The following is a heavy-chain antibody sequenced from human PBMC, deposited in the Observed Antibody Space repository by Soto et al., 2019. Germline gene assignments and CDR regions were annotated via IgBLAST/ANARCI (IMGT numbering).Heavy chain of an antibody. D-gene: IGHD3-22*01. J-gene: IGHJ4*02. Sequence: EVQLLQSGGGLAQPGGSLTLSCAASGSSFSDYSMNWVRRAPGKGLEWVSAFSAGGDYRHYADSVKGRFTISRDNSKNTLFLQMNSLRAEDTARYYCAREARYDRGVYHYEGIDYWGQGTLVTVSS. CDR1: GSSFSDYS. CDR2: FSAGGDYR. CDR3: AREARYDRGVYHYEGIDY. V-gene: IGHV3-23*01.